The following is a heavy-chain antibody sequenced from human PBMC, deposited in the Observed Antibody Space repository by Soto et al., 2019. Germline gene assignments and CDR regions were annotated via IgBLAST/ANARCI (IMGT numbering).Heavy chain of an antibody. CDR2: VIPIFGTA. CDR3: ASSEGGASPNYYYYGMDV. CDR1: GGTFSSYA. Sequence: SVKVSCKASGGTFSSYAISWVRQAPGQGLEWMGGVIPIFGTANYAQKFQGRVTITADESTSTAYMELSSLRSEDAAVYYCASSEGGASPNYYYYGMDVWGQGTTVTVSS. J-gene: IGHJ6*02. V-gene: IGHV1-69*13. D-gene: IGHD2-15*01.